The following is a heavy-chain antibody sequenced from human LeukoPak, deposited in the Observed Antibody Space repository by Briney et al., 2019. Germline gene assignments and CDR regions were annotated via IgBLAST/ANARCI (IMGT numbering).Heavy chain of an antibody. V-gene: IGHV3-23*01. Sequence: PGRSLRPSCAAPGFTFSSFAMSWVRQAPGKGLEWVSAISGSGGSTYYADSVKGRLTISRDNSKNTLYLQMNSLRAEDTAVYYCAKAASDARDWWGQGTLVTVSS. CDR3: AKAASDARDW. CDR1: GFTFSSFA. CDR2: ISGSGGST. D-gene: IGHD2-21*01. J-gene: IGHJ4*02.